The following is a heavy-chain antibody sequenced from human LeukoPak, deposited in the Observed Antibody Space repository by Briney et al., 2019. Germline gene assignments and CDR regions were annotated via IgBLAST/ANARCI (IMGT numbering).Heavy chain of an antibody. CDR1: GYSISSGYY. Sequence: SETLSLTCTVSGYSISSGYYWGWIRQPPGKGLEWIGYIYYSGSTNYNPSLKSRVTISVDTSKNQFSLKLSSVTAADTAVYYCARGYDSSGYPFDYWGQGTLVTVSS. J-gene: IGHJ4*02. CDR2: IYYSGST. D-gene: IGHD3-22*01. CDR3: ARGYDSSGYPFDY. V-gene: IGHV4-61*01.